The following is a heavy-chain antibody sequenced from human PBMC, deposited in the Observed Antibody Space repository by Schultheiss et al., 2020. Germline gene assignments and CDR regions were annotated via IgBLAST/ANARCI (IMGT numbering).Heavy chain of an antibody. D-gene: IGHD1-26*01. CDR3: ARDNGSGSYYWFDY. CDR1: GYTFTSYA. CDR2: INAGNGNT. V-gene: IGHV1-3*01. J-gene: IGHJ4*02. Sequence: ASVKVSCKASGYTFTSYAMHWVRQAPGQRLEWMGWINAGNGNTKYSQKFQGRVTITRDTSISTAYMELSRLRSDDTAVYYCARDNGSGSYYWFDYWGQGTLVTVSS.